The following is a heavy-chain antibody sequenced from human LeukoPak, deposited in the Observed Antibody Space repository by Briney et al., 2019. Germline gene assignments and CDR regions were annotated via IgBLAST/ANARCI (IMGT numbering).Heavy chain of an antibody. D-gene: IGHD6-6*01. CDR1: GFTFSSYS. CDR3: SRGGSSSGDGLDY. CDR2: ISSSSGNI. V-gene: IGHV3-21*01. J-gene: IGHJ4*02. Sequence: PGGSLRLSCAASGFTFSSYSMNWVRQAPGKGLEWVSSISSSSGNIYYADSVKGRFTISRDNAKNSLYLQMNSLRAEDTAVYYCSRGGSSSGDGLDYWAQGTLVTVSS.